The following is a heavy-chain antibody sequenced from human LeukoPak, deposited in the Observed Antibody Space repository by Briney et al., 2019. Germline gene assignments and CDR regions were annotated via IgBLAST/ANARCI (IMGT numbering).Heavy chain of an antibody. J-gene: IGHJ4*02. V-gene: IGHV3-30-3*01. Sequence: GGSLRLSCAASGFTFSSYAMHWVRQAPGKGLEWVAVISYDGSNKYYADSVKGRFTISRDNSKNTLYLQMNSLKTEDTAVYYCTTDLPSDYDDYWGQGTLVTVSS. CDR2: ISYDGSNK. D-gene: IGHD1-26*01. CDR3: TTDLPSDYDDY. CDR1: GFTFSSYA.